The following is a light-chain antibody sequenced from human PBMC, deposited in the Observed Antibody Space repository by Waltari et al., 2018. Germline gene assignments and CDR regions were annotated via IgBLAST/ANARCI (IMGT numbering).Light chain of an antibody. CDR2: RSD. CDR3: ATWDDSLNRPV. Sequence: VPGTAPKLLIYRSDKRPSWVPDRFSGSKSGTSSSLAISGLRSEDEADYFCATWDDSLNRPVFGGGTKLTVL. J-gene: IGLJ3*02. V-gene: IGLV1-47*01.